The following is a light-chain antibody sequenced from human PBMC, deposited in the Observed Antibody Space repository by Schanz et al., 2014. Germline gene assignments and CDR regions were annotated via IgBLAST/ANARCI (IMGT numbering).Light chain of an antibody. V-gene: IGLV2-14*01. J-gene: IGLJ3*02. CDR1: SSDVGGYNY. Sequence: QSALTQPPSASGSPGQSVTISCTGTSSDVGGYNYVSWYQQHPGKAPKLMIYEVNKRPSGVSNRFSGSKSGNTASLTISGLQAEDEADYYCSSFTSSSTWVFGGGSKLTV. CDR3: SSFTSSSTWV. CDR2: EVN.